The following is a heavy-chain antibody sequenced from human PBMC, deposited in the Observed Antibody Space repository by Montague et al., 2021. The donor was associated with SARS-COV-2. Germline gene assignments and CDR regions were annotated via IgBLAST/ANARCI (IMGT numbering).Heavy chain of an antibody. CDR1: GFTVSDYY. CDR3: VRDRAAALGP. CDR2: TRNKINGYDT. D-gene: IGHD6-25*01. J-gene: IGHJ5*02. V-gene: IGHV3-72*01. Sequence: SLRLSCAVSGFTVSDYYMDWVRQAPGKGLEWVGRTRNKINGYDTEYAASVKGRGIISRDESQNSLYLQINSLRTEDTGVYYCVRDRAAALGPWGQGTLVTVSS.